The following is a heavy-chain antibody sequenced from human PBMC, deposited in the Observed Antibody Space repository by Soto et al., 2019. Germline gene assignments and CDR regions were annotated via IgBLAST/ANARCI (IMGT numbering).Heavy chain of an antibody. Sequence: SETLSLTCTVSGGSISSSSYYWGWIRQPPGKGLEWIGSIYYSGSTYYNPSLKSRVTISVDTSKNLFSLKLSSVTAADTAVYYCARQGYDILTGYYPPSHYGMDVWGQGTTVTVSS. V-gene: IGHV4-39*01. J-gene: IGHJ6*02. CDR2: IYYSGST. D-gene: IGHD3-9*01. CDR3: ARQGYDILTGYYPPSHYGMDV. CDR1: GGSISSSSYY.